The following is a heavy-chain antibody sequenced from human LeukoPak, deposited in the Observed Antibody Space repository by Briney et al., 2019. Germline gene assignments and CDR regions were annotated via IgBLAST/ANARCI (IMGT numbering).Heavy chain of an antibody. Sequence: PGGSLRLSCAASGFTFSSYAMSWVRQAPGKGLEWVSAISGGGGSTYYADSVKGRFTISRDNSKNTLYLQMNSLRAEDTAVYYCAKESKKVVAATSYFDYWGQGTLVTVSS. CDR2: ISGGGGST. D-gene: IGHD2-15*01. CDR3: AKESKKVVAATSYFDY. J-gene: IGHJ4*02. CDR1: GFTFSSYA. V-gene: IGHV3-23*01.